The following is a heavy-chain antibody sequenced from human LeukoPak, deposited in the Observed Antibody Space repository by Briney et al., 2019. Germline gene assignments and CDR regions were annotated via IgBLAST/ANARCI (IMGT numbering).Heavy chain of an antibody. V-gene: IGHV1-2*02. J-gene: IGHJ4*02. Sequence: ASVKVSCKASGYTFTSYGISWVRQAPGQGLEWMGWINPNSGGTNYAQKFQGRVTMTRDTSISTAYMELSRLRSDDTAVYYCARGPNYGDYLSYWGQGTLVTVSS. CDR3: ARGPNYGDYLSY. D-gene: IGHD4-17*01. CDR1: GYTFTSYG. CDR2: INPNSGGT.